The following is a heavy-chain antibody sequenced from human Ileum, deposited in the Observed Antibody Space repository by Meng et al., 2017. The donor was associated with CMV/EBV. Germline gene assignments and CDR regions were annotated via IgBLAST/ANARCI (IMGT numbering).Heavy chain of an antibody. Sequence: QVQLQESGPRLVKPSDTLSPTCTVSGGPISSSYWSWIRQPAGKGLEWIGRIYTGGNTRYNPSFKSRVTMSVDTSKNQFSLKLISVTAADTAVYYCAREEGSSWYWYFDLWGRGTLVTVSS. J-gene: IGHJ2*01. V-gene: IGHV4-4*07. CDR3: AREEGSSWYWYFDL. CDR1: GGPISSSY. D-gene: IGHD6-13*01. CDR2: IYTGGNT.